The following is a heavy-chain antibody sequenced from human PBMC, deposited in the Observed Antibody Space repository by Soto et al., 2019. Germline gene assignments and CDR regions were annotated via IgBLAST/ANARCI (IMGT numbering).Heavy chain of an antibody. CDR1: GFTFSSYG. CDR3: ARDPHTIFHYYGMDV. V-gene: IGHV3-33*01. J-gene: IGHJ6*02. Sequence: GGSLRLSCAASGFTFSSYGMHWVRQAPGKGLEWVAVIWYDGSNKYYADSVKGRFTISRDNSKNTLYLQMNSLRAEDTAVYYCARDPHTIFHYYGMDVWGQGTTVTVSS. D-gene: IGHD3-3*01. CDR2: IWYDGSNK.